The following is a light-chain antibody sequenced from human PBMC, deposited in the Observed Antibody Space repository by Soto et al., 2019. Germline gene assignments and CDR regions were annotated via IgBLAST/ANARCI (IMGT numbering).Light chain of an antibody. CDR3: ASYRSGSDLGV. V-gene: IGLV2-14*01. J-gene: IGLJ1*01. CDR2: EVS. CDR1: TSDVGGYDY. Sequence: QSALTQPGSVSGSPGQSITIPCTGTTSDVGGYDYVSWYQHHAGKGPKLLLFEVSNRPSGVSTRFSGSKSGNTASLIISGLQAEDEADYYCASYRSGSDLGVFGTGTKVTVL.